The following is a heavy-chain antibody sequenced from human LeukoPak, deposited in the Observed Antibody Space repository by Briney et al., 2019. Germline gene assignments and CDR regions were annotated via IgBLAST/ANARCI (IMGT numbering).Heavy chain of an antibody. V-gene: IGHV4-59*01. CDR3: ARAVYSSSALDY. D-gene: IGHD6-13*01. Sequence: SETLSLTCAFSGSSINSYYWSWIRQSPGKGLEWIGYNYYGGTTNYNPSPKSRVAISVDTSKNQFSLKLTSVTAADTAMYYCARAVYSSSALDYWGQGTLVTVSS. J-gene: IGHJ4*02. CDR1: GSSINSYY. CDR2: NYYGGTT.